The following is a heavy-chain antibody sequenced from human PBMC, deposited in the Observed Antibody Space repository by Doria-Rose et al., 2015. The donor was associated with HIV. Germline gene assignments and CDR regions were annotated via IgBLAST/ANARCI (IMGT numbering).Heavy chain of an antibody. CDR2: IYSDGRT. J-gene: IGHJ4*02. V-gene: IGHV3-53*01. D-gene: IGHD3-16*01. CDR1: GFTVSSNY. CDR3: ARDPFQSWAY. Sequence: QPGGSLRLSCAASGFTVSSNYMSWVRQAPGKGLEWVSVIYSDGRTYYADSVKGRFTVSRDNSKNTLYLQINSLRAEDTAVYYCARDPFQSWAYWGQGTLVTVSP.